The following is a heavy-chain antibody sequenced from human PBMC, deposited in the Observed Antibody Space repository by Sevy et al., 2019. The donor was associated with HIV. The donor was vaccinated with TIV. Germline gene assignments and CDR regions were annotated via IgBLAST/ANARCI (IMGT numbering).Heavy chain of an antibody. Sequence: SETLSLTCGVSGGSISGYYWSWIRQPPGKGLEFIGWIHYSGVTDYNPSLSSRVSMSVDVSRNQFSLKVFPLTAADTAVYYCARNESQGDYPLDLWGQGTLVTVSS. CDR1: GGSISGYY. CDR2: IHYSGVT. D-gene: IGHD4-17*01. V-gene: IGHV4-59*12. CDR3: ARNESQGDYPLDL. J-gene: IGHJ4*02.